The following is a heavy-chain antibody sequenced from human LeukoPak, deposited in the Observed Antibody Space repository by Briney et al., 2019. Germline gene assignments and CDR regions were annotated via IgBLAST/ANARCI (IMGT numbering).Heavy chain of an antibody. Sequence: RPGGSLRLSCAASGFTFDDYGRSWVRQAPGKGLEWVSGINWNGGSTSYADSVKGRFTISRDNAKNSLYLQMNSLRAEDTALYYCARRNTAMGDAFDIWGQGTMVTVSS. J-gene: IGHJ3*02. CDR1: GFTFDDYG. D-gene: IGHD5-18*01. CDR3: ARRNTAMGDAFDI. V-gene: IGHV3-20*04. CDR2: INWNGGST.